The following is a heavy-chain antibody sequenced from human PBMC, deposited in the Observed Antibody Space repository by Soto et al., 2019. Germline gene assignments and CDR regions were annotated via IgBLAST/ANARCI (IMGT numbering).Heavy chain of an antibody. Sequence: GGSLRLSCAASGFTFKNYAMSWVRQAPGKGLEWVSAISGSGGDTYYADSVKGRFTISRDNSKNTLFLQMSSLRAEDTAVYYCANYYYDSTGYYYVYHWGQGTLVTVSS. J-gene: IGHJ4*02. CDR3: ANYYYDSTGYYYVYH. CDR2: ISGSGGDT. V-gene: IGHV3-23*01. D-gene: IGHD3-22*01. CDR1: GFTFKNYA.